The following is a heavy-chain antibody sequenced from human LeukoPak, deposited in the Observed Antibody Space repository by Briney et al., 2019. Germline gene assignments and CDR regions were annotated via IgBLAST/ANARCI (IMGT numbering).Heavy chain of an antibody. CDR3: ATDLMITMVRGVILDY. J-gene: IGHJ4*02. V-gene: IGHV1-69-2*01. D-gene: IGHD3-10*01. Sequence: ASVKISCKVSGYTFTDYYMHWVQQAPGKGLEWMGLVDPEDGETIYAGKFQGRVTITADTSTDTAYMELSSLRSEDTAVYYCATDLMITMVRGVILDYWGQGTLVTVSS. CDR1: GYTFTDYY. CDR2: VDPEDGET.